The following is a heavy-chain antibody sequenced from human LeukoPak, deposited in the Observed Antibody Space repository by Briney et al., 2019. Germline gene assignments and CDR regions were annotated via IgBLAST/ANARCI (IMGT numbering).Heavy chain of an antibody. J-gene: IGHJ4*02. Sequence: SETLSLTCTVSGDSINTYYWNWIRQPPGKGLEWIAHIYYTGSASYNPSLKSRATISVDTSKNQFSLSLSSVTAADTAVYYCARGMVRGVINPFDYWGQGTLVTVSS. CDR2: IYYTGSA. CDR3: ARGMVRGVINPFDY. CDR1: GDSINTYY. V-gene: IGHV4-59*12. D-gene: IGHD3-10*01.